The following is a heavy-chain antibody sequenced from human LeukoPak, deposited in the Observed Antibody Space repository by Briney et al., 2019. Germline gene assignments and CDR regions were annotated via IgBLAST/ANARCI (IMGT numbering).Heavy chain of an antibody. D-gene: IGHD3-10*01. CDR3: ARKPYGSGRFDY. CDR1: GGSVNSGSYY. Sequence: SETLSLTCTVSGGSVNSGSYYWGWIRQPPGEWLEWIGNIYYSGSTSYSPSLKSRVTISVDTSKNQFSLKLNSVTAADTAVYYCARKPYGSGRFDYWGQGTLVTVSS. J-gene: IGHJ4*02. V-gene: IGHV4-39*01. CDR2: IYYSGST.